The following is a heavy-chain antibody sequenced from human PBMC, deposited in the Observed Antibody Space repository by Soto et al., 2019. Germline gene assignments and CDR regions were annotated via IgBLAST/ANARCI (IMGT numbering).Heavy chain of an antibody. CDR1: GGSISSDSHF. V-gene: IGHV4-61*01. D-gene: IGHD3-16*02. CDR2: IYYSGST. CDR3: VRGIWGRYHCDS. Sequence: QVQLQESGPGLVKPSETLSLTCTVSGGSISSDSHFWSWIRQPPWKSLEWIGYIYYSGSTNYNPSLNSRVTISIAPSKNQFSLTLSAVTAADSAIYYCVRGIWGRYHCDSWGQGTLVTASS. J-gene: IGHJ4*02.